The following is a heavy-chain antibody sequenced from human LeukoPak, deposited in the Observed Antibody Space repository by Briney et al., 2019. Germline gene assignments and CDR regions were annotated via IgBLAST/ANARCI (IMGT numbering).Heavy chain of an antibody. V-gene: IGHV3-21*01. D-gene: IGHD4-17*01. CDR2: ISSSSSYI. CDR3: ARDSLRGLPGDY. Sequence: PGGSLRLSCAASGFTFSSYSMNWVRQAPGKGLEWVSSISSSSSYIYYADSVKGRFTISRDNAKNSLYLQMNSLRAEDTAVYYCARDSLRGLPGDYWGQGTLVTVSS. CDR1: GFTFSSYS. J-gene: IGHJ4*02.